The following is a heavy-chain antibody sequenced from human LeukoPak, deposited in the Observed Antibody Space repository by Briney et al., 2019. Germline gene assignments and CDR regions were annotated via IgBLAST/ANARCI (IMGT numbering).Heavy chain of an antibody. D-gene: IGHD3-10*01. J-gene: IGHJ4*02. CDR1: GGSIRSDY. CDR3: ARDMGYYGSGSFLFDY. V-gene: IGHV4-59*01. CDR2: IHYSGST. Sequence: SETLSLTCTVSGGSIRSDYWSWARQPPGKGLEWIGYIHYSGSTNYNASLKSRLTMSVDMSKNQFSLRLSSVTAADTAVYYCARDMGYYGSGSFLFDYWGRGTLVTVSS.